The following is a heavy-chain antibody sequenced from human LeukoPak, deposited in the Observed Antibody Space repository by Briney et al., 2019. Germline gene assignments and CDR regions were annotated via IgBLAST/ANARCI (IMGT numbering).Heavy chain of an antibody. J-gene: IGHJ4*02. V-gene: IGHV3-48*03. Sequence: PGGSLRLSCAASGFTFSSYEMNWVRQAPGKGLEWVSYISSSGRTIYYADSVKGRFTISRDNAKNSLYLQMNSLRAEDTAVYYCARVSGTYFDYWGQRTLVTVSS. CDR2: ISSSGRTI. CDR1: GFTFSSYE. CDR3: ARVSGTYFDY. D-gene: IGHD1-26*01.